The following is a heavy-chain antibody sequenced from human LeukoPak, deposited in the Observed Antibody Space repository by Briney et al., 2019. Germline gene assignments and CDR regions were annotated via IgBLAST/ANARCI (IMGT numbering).Heavy chain of an antibody. CDR2: IYTSGST. D-gene: IGHD3-22*01. V-gene: IGHV4-4*07. Sequence: SETLSLTCTVSGGSISSYYWSWIRQPAGKGLEWIGRIYTSGSTNYNPSLKSRVTMSVDTSKNQFSLKLSSVTAADTAVYYCAEDGGRMWRPFDYYDSSGYPAAWGQGTLVTVSS. CDR3: AEDGGRMWRPFDYYDSSGYPAA. J-gene: IGHJ5*02. CDR1: GGSISSYY.